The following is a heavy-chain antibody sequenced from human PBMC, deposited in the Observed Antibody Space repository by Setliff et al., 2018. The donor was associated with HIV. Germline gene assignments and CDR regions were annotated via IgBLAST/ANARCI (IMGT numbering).Heavy chain of an antibody. CDR3: AKDPGRFGVVTPFDN. Sequence: SETLSLTCTVSGGSISSNYWSWIRQPPGKGLEWIGYFYYSGRSNYNPSLKSRVTISVDTSKNQFSLKLSSVNAADTALYYCAKDPGRFGVVTPFDNWGQGALVTVSS. CDR1: GGSISSNY. V-gene: IGHV4-59*12. CDR2: FYYSGRS. J-gene: IGHJ4*02. D-gene: IGHD3-3*01.